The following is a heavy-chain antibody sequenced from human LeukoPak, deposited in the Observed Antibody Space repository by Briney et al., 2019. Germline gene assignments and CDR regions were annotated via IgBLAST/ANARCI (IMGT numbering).Heavy chain of an antibody. CDR3: ARDRLDLGVVGYGMDV. Sequence: GGSLRLSCAASGFTFSSYSMNWVRQAPGKGLEWVSSISSSSSYIYHADSVKGRFTISRDNAKNSLYLQMNSLRAEDTAVYYCARDRLDLGVVGYGMDVWGQGTTVTVSS. CDR1: GFTFSSYS. D-gene: IGHD3-3*01. J-gene: IGHJ6*02. CDR2: ISSSSSYI. V-gene: IGHV3-21*01.